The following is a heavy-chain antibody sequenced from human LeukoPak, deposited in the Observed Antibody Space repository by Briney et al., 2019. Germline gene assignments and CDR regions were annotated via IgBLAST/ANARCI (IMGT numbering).Heavy chain of an antibody. CDR2: MNPNSGAT. V-gene: IGHV1-8*01. D-gene: IGHD2-15*01. J-gene: IGHJ4*02. CDR3: ARGVGYCSGGNCYGVGSSDY. Sequence: ASVKVSCKASGYTFTSYDFNWLRQATGQGPEWMGWMNPNSGATGYAQKFQGRVTMTRDTSISTVYMELSSLRSEDTAVYYCARGVGYCSGGNCYGVGSSDYWGQGTLVTVSS. CDR1: GYTFTSYD.